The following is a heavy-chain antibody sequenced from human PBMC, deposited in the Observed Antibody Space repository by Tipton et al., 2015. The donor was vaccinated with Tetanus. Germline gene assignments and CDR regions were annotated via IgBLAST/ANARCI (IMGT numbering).Heavy chain of an antibody. D-gene: IGHD6-6*01. CDR2: ISGSGGST. Sequence: GSLRLSCAASGFTFSSYAMSWVRQAPGKGLEWVSAISGSGGSTYYADSVKGRFTISRDNSKNTLYLQMNSLRAEDTAVYYCAKARREYSSSSPWDYWGQGTLVTVSS. V-gene: IGHV3-23*01. CDR1: GFTFSSYA. CDR3: AKARREYSSSSPWDY. J-gene: IGHJ4*02.